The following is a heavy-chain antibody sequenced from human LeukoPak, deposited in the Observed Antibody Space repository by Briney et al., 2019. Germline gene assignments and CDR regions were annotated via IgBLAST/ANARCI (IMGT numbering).Heavy chain of an antibody. CDR2: INPNSGGA. CDR1: GYTFTDYY. CDR3: ARAAYYYDGSGYYLGD. Sequence: ASVKVSCKASGYTFTDYYMHWVRQAPGQGLEWMGRINPNSGGANYAQKFQARVTMTRDTSISTAYMELSRLRSDDTALYYCARAAYYYDGSGYYLGDWGQGTLVTVSS. V-gene: IGHV1-2*06. D-gene: IGHD3-22*01. J-gene: IGHJ4*02.